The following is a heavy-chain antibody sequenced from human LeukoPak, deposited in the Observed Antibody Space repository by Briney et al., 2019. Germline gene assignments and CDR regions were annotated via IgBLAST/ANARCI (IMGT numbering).Heavy chain of an antibody. Sequence: GGSLILSCATSGFTFTGHTMTWFRQAPGKGLEWVSIIGGRDDRTYYADYVEGRFAISRDTSKNIRYLQMNSLRAEDTAVYYCALGGSYYFDYWGQGTLVTVSS. CDR2: IGGRDDRT. CDR1: GFTFTGHT. D-gene: IGHD1-26*01. J-gene: IGHJ4*02. CDR3: ALGGSYYFDY. V-gene: IGHV3-23*01.